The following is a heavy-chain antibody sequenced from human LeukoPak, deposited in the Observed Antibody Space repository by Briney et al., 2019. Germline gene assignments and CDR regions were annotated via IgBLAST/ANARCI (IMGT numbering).Heavy chain of an antibody. D-gene: IGHD4-17*01. CDR1: GFTFSSYA. J-gene: IGHJ4*02. CDR2: ISGSGGST. V-gene: IGHV3-23*01. CDR3: AKAIGYGDYSIDY. Sequence: GGSLRLSCAAPGFTFSSYAMSWVRQAPGKGLEWVSAISGSGGSTYYADSVKGRFTISRDNSKNTLYLQMNSLRAEDTAVYYCAKAIGYGDYSIDYWGQGTLVTVSS.